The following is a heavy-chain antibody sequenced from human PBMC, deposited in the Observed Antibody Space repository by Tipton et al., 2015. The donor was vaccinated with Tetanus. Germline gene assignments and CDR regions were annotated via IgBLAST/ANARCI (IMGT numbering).Heavy chain of an antibody. J-gene: IGHJ4*02. CDR1: GGSISSGGYY. V-gene: IGHV4-31*03. CDR2: IYYSGST. Sequence: LRLSCTVSGGSISSGGYYWSWIRQHPGKGLEWIGDIYYSGSTYYNPSLKSRVTISVDTSKNQFSLKLNSVTAADTAVYYCARDQARGARGWNYFDYWGQGTLATVSS. CDR3: ARDQARGARGWNYFDY. D-gene: IGHD1-26*01.